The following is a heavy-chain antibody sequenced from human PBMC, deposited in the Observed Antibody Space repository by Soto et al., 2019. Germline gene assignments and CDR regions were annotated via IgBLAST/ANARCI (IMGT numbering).Heavy chain of an antibody. CDR3: ARDLSGETTPYFDL. CDR1: GFAFNSYW. Sequence: GGSLRLSCAASGFAFNSYWMHWVRQNPGKGPVWVSRIYNDGSRTAYADSVKGRFTISRDNAKNTLYLQMSSLTVEDTAVYYCARDLSGETTPYFDLWGQGALVTVSS. J-gene: IGHJ4*02. CDR2: IYNDGSRT. D-gene: IGHD1-1*01. V-gene: IGHV3-74*01.